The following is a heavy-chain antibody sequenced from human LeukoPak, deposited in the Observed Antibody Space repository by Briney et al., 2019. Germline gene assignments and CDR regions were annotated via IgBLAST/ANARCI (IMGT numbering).Heavy chain of an antibody. CDR3: ARRRSYGRVPSAFDI. V-gene: IGHV3-53*01. J-gene: IGHJ3*02. Sequence: PGGSLRLSCAASGFTVSSNYMSWVRQAPGKGLEWVSVIYSGGSTYYADSVKGRFTISRDNSKNTLYLQMNSLRAEDTAVYYCARRRSYGRVPSAFDIWGQGTMVTVSS. D-gene: IGHD5-18*01. CDR2: IYSGGST. CDR1: GFTVSSNY.